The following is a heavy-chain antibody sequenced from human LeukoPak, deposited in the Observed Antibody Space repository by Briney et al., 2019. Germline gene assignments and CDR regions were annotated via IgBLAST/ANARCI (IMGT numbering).Heavy chain of an antibody. D-gene: IGHD2-2*01. J-gene: IGHJ6*03. V-gene: IGHV1-18*01. CDR3: AREVGRTSRHYYYMDV. CDR1: GYTFTSYG. CDR2: ISAYNGNT. Sequence: GASVKVSCKASGYTFTSYGISWVRQAPGQGLEWMGWISAYNGNTNYAQKLQGRVTMTTDTSTSTAYMELRSLRSDDTAVYYCAREVGRTSRHYYYMDVWGKGTTVTVSS.